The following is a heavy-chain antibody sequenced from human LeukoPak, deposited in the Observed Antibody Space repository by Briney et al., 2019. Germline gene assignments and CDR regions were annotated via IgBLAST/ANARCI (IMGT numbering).Heavy chain of an antibody. Sequence: GGSLRRSCAASGFTFTGHTRIWLPQAPGKGLEWVSIIGGRDDRTYYADSVKGRFTISRDNSKNILYLQMNSLRAEDTAVYYCAKDPNPFYDFWSGYKWGQGTLVTVSS. J-gene: IGHJ4*02. V-gene: IGHV3-23*01. D-gene: IGHD3-3*01. CDR2: IGGRDDRT. CDR3: AKDPNPFYDFWSGYK. CDR1: GFTFTGHT.